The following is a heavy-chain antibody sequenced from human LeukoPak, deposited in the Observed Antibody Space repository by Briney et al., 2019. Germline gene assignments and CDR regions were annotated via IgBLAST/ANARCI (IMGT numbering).Heavy chain of an antibody. D-gene: IGHD3-3*01. CDR1: GFTLSNYG. CDR2: IRNDGYRK. V-gene: IGHV3-30*02. Sequence: QPGGSLRLSCTASGFTLSNYGMHWVRQAPGEGLEWLALIRNDGYRKHYADSVKGRFTISRDIFKNTLYLQMNNLRPEDTAVYYCAKDVSGQAYWGQGTLLTVSS. J-gene: IGHJ4*02. CDR3: AKDVSGQAY.